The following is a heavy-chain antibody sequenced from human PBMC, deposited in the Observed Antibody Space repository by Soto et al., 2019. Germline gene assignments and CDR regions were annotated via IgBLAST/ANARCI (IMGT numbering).Heavy chain of an antibody. CDR3: ATKGGYDFLGFDP. J-gene: IGHJ5*02. Sequence: ASVKVSCKASGYTFTGYYMHWVRQAPGQGLEWMGWINPNSGGTNYAQKFQGRVTMTRDTSISTAYMELSRLRSDDTAVYYCATKGGYDFLGFDPWGQGTLVTVPQ. V-gene: IGHV1-2*02. D-gene: IGHD5-12*01. CDR2: INPNSGGT. CDR1: GYTFTGYY.